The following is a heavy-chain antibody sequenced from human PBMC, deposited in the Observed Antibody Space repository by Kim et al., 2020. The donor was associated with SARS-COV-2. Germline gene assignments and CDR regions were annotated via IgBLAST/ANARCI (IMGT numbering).Heavy chain of an antibody. CDR2: ISSSSSTI. CDR1: GFTFSSYS. J-gene: IGHJ4*02. D-gene: IGHD2-15*01. Sequence: GGSLRLSCAASGFTFSSYSMNWVRQAPGKGLEWVSYISSSSSTIYYADSMKGRFTISRDNAKNSLYLQMNSLRAEDTAVYYCARDLGGGSCYWGQGTLVTVSS. V-gene: IGHV3-48*01. CDR3: ARDLGGGSCY.